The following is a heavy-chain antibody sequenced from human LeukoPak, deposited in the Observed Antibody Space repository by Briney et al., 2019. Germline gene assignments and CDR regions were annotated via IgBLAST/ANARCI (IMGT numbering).Heavy chain of an antibody. V-gene: IGHV4-30-2*01. J-gene: IGHJ5*02. Sequence: SETLSLTCTVSGGSIYGGGYYWSWIRQPPGKGLEWIGYIYHSETTYYNPSLKSRVTISIDRSKNQFSLKLSSVTAADTAVYYCARVGFNYYGSGSYYLNWFDPWGQGTLVTVSS. D-gene: IGHD3-10*01. CDR2: IYHSETT. CDR3: ARVGFNYYGSGSYYLNWFDP. CDR1: GGSIYGGGYY.